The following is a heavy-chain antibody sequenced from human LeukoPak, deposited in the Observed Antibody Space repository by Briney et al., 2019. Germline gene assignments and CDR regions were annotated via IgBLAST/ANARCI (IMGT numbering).Heavy chain of an antibody. Sequence: GGSLRLSCAASGFTFSNFWMGWVRQAPGKGLEWVASIKFDESEKHHVDSVKGRFTISRDNAKNSLFLQMNSLRGEDTAVYFCTRVTTNGCFEYWGQGTLVTVSS. CDR3: TRVTTNGCFEY. CDR2: IKFDESEK. V-gene: IGHV3-7*04. D-gene: IGHD1-1*01. CDR1: GFTFSNFW. J-gene: IGHJ4*02.